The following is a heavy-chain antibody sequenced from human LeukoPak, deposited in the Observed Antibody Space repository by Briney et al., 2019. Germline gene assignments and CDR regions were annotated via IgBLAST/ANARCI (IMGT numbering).Heavy chain of an antibody. CDR1: RYSFTSYW. D-gene: IGHD3-22*01. V-gene: IGHV5-51*01. Sequence: GESLKISCKGSRYSFTSYWIGWVRHMPGKGLEWIGIIYPGDSDTRYSPSFQGQVTISADKSISTAYLQWSSLKASDTAMYYCARLEPYYYDSSGSDNWFDPLGQGTLVTVSS. CDR3: ARLEPYYYDSSGSDNWFDP. J-gene: IGHJ5*02. CDR2: IYPGDSDT.